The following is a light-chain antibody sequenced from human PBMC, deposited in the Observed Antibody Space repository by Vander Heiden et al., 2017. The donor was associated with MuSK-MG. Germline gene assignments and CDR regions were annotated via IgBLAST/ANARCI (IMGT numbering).Light chain of an antibody. V-gene: IGKV1-39*01. CDR1: QNIGNY. CDR3: QQGDAKPLT. Sequence: DIQMTQSPSSLSASVGDRVTIICRATQNIGNYLNWYQQKVGKAPQLLIYAATRLQSGVPSRFSPSGSGTEFTLSISSLQREDFATYYCQQGDAKPLTFGGGTKVEIK. CDR2: AAT. J-gene: IGKJ4*01.